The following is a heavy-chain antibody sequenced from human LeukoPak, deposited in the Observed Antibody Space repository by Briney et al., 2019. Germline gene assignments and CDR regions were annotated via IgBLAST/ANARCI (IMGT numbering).Heavy chain of an antibody. Sequence: PGGSLRLSCAASGFAFSDCYMTWIRQAPGKGLEYISYIGGSGGDITYADSVRGRFTVSRNNAKNSLYMQMNSLRVEDTAVYYCARYARELDYWGQGSLATVSS. D-gene: IGHD2-2*01. CDR2: IGGSGGDI. V-gene: IGHV3-11*01. CDR1: GFAFSDCY. J-gene: IGHJ4*02. CDR3: ARYARELDY.